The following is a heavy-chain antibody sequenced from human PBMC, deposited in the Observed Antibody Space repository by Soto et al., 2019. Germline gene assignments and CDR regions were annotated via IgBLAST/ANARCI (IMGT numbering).Heavy chain of an antibody. J-gene: IGHJ6*02. CDR2: INHSGST. D-gene: IGHD2-15*01. CDR3: ARGSARRLCSDIVVVVAATRDYYYYGMDV. Sequence: QVQLQQWGAGLLKPSETLSLTCAVYGGSFSGYYWSWIRQPPGKGLEWIGEINHSGSTNYNPSLKSRVTISVDTSKNQFSLKLSSVTAADTAVYYCARGSARRLCSDIVVVVAATRDYYYYGMDVWGQGTTVTVSS. CDR1: GGSFSGYY. V-gene: IGHV4-34*01.